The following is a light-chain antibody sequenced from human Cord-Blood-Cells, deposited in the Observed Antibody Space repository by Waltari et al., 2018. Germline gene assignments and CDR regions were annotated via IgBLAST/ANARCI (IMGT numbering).Light chain of an antibody. CDR3: LQDYNYPFT. V-gene: IGKV1-6*01. CDR2: ASS. Sequence: AIQMTQSPSSLSASVGDRVTITCRASQGIRNDLGWYQQKPGKAPKLLIYASSSLPSGVPSRFSGSGSGTDFTLNISSLQPEDFATYYCLQDYNYPFTFGPGTKVDIK. J-gene: IGKJ3*01. CDR1: QGIRND.